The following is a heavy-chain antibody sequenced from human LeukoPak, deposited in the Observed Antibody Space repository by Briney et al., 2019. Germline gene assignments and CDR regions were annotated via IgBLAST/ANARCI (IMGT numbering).Heavy chain of an antibody. J-gene: IGHJ6*03. CDR2: ISSSSSTI. CDR3: AREVLRYFDWLYNPYMDV. CDR1: GFTFSSYA. V-gene: IGHV3-48*01. D-gene: IGHD3-9*01. Sequence: GGSLRLSCAASGFTFSSYAMSWVRQAPGKGLEWVSYISSSSSTIYYADSVKGRFTISRDNAKNSLYLQMNSLRAEDTAVYYCAREVLRYFDWLYNPYMDVWGKGTTVTVSS.